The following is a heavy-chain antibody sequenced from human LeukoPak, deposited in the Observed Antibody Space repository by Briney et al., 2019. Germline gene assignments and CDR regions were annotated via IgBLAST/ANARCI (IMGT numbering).Heavy chain of an antibody. V-gene: IGHV3-74*01. CDR1: GLTFSSHW. Sequence: GGSLRLSCAASGLTFSSHWMHWVRQAPGKGLVWVSRISTDGYTTDYADFVQGRFTASRDNTKNTWSREMNSLRAEDTAVYYCVVGGSPGYWGQGTLVTVSS. CDR3: VVGGSPGY. J-gene: IGHJ4*02. CDR2: ISTDGYTT. D-gene: IGHD2-15*01.